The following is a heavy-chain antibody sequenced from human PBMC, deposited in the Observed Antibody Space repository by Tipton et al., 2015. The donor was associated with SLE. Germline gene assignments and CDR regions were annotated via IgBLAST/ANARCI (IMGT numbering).Heavy chain of an antibody. CDR1: GYTFTSYG. J-gene: IGHJ1*01. CDR2: ISAYNGNT. D-gene: IGHD3-3*01. V-gene: IGHV1-18*01. Sequence: QVQLVQSGAEVKKPGASVKVSCKASGYTFTSYGISWVRQAPGQGLEWMGWISAYNGNTNYAQKLQGRVTMTTDTSTSTAYMELRSLRSDNTAVYYCARFRPSRTKTITIFEHWGQGTLVTVSS. CDR3: ARFRPSRTKTITIFEH.